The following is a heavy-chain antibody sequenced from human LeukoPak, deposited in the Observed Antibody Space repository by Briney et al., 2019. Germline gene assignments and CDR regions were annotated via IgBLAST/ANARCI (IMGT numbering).Heavy chain of an antibody. D-gene: IGHD3-9*01. V-gene: IGHV1-8*01. CDR2: MNPNSGNT. CDR3: ARSNVLRYFDWLPLDY. Sequence: ASVKVSCKASGYTFTSYDINWVRQATGQGLEWMGWMNPNSGNTGYAQKFQGRVTMTRNTSISTAYMELSSLRSEDTAVYYCARSNVLRYFDWLPLDYWGQGTLVTVSS. CDR1: GYTFTSYD. J-gene: IGHJ4*02.